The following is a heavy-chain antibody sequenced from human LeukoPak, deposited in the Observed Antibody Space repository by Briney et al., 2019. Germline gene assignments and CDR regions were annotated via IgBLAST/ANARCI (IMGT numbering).Heavy chain of an antibody. CDR2: IYYSGST. CDR3: ATPNDAFNI. J-gene: IGHJ3*02. Sequence: SETLSLTCTVSGGSIRSSSYYWGWIRQPPGKGLEWIGSIYYSGSTYYNASLKSRGTISVDTSKNQFSLKLNSVTAADTAVYYCATPNDAFNIWGQGTMVTVSS. V-gene: IGHV4-39*01. CDR1: GGSIRSSSYY.